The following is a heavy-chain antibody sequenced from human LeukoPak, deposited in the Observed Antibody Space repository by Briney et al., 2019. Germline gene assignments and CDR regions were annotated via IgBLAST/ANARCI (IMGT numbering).Heavy chain of an antibody. CDR2: IIPIFGTA. V-gene: IGHV1-69*05. CDR1: GGTFSSYA. CDR3: ARGGTAAPWWFDP. J-gene: IGHJ5*02. D-gene: IGHD6-13*01. Sequence: SVTVSFKASGGTFSSYAISWVRQAPGQGLEWMGGIIPIFGTANYAQKFQGRVTITTDESTSTAYMELSSLRSEDTAVYYCARGGTAAPWWFDPWGQGTLVTVSS.